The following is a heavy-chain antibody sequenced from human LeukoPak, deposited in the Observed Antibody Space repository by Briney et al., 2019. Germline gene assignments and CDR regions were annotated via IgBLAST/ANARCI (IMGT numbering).Heavy chain of an antibody. CDR3: ASLIVVVPAAISFVGWFDP. J-gene: IGHJ5*02. CDR2: NYYSGST. Sequence: PSQTLSLTCTVSGGSVSSGGYYWSWIRQHPGKGLEWIGYNYYSGSTYYNPSLKSRVTISVDTSKNQFSLKLSSVTAADTAVYYCASLIVVVPAAISFVGWFDPWGQGTLVTVSS. CDR1: GGSVSSGGYY. D-gene: IGHD2-2*02. V-gene: IGHV4-31*03.